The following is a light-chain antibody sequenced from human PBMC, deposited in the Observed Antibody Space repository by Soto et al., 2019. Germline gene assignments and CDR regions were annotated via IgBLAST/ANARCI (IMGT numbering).Light chain of an antibody. J-gene: IGLJ1*01. V-gene: IGLV2-14*01. CDR1: SSDIGAYNY. CDR3: SSYTTTRQYV. CDR2: DVS. Sequence: QSALTQPASVSGSPGQPITISCTGTSSDIGAYNYVSWFQHHPGKAPKFIIHDVSNRPSGVSSRFSGSKSGNTASLTISGLQAEDEADYHCSSYTTTRQYVFGTGTKLTVL.